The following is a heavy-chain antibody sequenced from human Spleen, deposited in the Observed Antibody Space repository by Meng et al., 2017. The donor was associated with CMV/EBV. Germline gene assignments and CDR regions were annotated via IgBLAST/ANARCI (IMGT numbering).Heavy chain of an antibody. V-gene: IGHV3-23*03. D-gene: IGHD3-10*01. CDR1: FSSYA. CDR2: IYIGSSII. J-gene: IGHJ4*02. Sequence: FSSYAMSWVRQAPGKGLEWVSVIYIGSSIITYADSVKGRFTISRDDSKNTLYLQMSSLTAEDTAVYYCAKSYFGSGNYYNCPGYFDYWGQGTLVTVSS. CDR3: AKSYFGSGNYYNCPGYFDY.